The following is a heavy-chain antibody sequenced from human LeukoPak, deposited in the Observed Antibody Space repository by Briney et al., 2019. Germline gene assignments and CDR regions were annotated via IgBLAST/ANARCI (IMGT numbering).Heavy chain of an antibody. CDR2: INAGNGNT. V-gene: IGHV1-3*01. CDR3: ARGPRIVATIGYFDY. CDR1: GYTFTSYA. J-gene: IGHJ4*02. D-gene: IGHD5-12*01. Sequence: ASVKVSCKASGYTFTSYAMHWVRQAPGQRLEWMGWINAGNGNTKYSQKFQGRVTITRDTSASTAYMELSSLRSEDTAVYYCARGPRIVATIGYFDYWGQGTLVTVSS.